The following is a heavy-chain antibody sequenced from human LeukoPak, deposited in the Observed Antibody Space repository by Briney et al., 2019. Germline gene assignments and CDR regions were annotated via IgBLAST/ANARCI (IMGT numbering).Heavy chain of an antibody. D-gene: IGHD3-22*01. V-gene: IGHV1-2*02. CDR2: INPNSGGT. CDR3: ARDSYDSSGYDL. Sequence: GASVKVSCKASGYTFTGYYMHWVRQAPGQGLEWMGWINPNSGGTNYAQKFQGRVTMTRDTSTSTVYMELSSLRSEDTAVYYCARDSYDSSGYDLWGRGTLVTVSS. J-gene: IGHJ2*01. CDR1: GYTFTGYY.